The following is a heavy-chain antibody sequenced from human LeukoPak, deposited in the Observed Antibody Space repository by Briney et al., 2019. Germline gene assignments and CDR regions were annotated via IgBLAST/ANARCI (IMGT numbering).Heavy chain of an antibody. D-gene: IGHD6-13*01. J-gene: IGHJ3*02. Sequence: GSSVKVSCTASGGTFSSYAISWVRQAPGQGLEWMGRIIPILVIANYAQKFQGRVTITADKSTSTAYMELSSLRSEETAVYYCARSSPSIAAAGDAFDIWGHGTMVTVSS. CDR2: IIPILVIA. V-gene: IGHV1-69*04. CDR3: ARSSPSIAAAGDAFDI. CDR1: GGTFSSYA.